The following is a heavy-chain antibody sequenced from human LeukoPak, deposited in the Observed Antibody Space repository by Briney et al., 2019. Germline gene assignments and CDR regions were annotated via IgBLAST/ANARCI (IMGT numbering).Heavy chain of an antibody. CDR2: IYYSGST. CDR3: ARLYSGYDFVDY. D-gene: IGHD5-12*01. V-gene: IGHV4-59*01. CDR1: GGSISSYY. Sequence: KPSETLSLTCTVSGGSISSYYWSWIRQPPGKGLEWIGYIYYSGSTNYNPSLKSRVTISVDTSKNQFSLKLSSVTAADTAVYYCARLYSGYDFVDYWGQGTLVTVSS. J-gene: IGHJ4*02.